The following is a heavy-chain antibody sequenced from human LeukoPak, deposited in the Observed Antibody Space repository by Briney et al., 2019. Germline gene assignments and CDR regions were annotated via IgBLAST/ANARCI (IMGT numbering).Heavy chain of an antibody. J-gene: IGHJ6*03. V-gene: IGHV3-7*01. CDR1: GFTFSSYG. Sequence: GGSLRLSCAASGFTFSSYGMHWVRQAPGKGLEWVANIKNDGSEKFYMDSVKGRFTISRDNTKNSLYLEMYSLRGEDTAVYYCAREGSLGNYYYMDVWGTGTTVTFSS. CDR3: AREGSLGNYYYMDV. CDR2: IKNDGSEK. D-gene: IGHD3-3*02.